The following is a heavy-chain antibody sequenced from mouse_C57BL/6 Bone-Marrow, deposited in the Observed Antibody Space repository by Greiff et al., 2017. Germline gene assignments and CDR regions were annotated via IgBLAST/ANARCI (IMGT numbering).Heavy chain of an antibody. CDR2: ISNLAYSI. J-gene: IGHJ4*01. Sequence: VQLKESGGGLVQPGGSLTLSCAASGFTFSDYGMAWVRQAPRKGPEWVAFISNLAYSIYYADTVTGRFTISRENAKNTLYLEMSSLRPEDTAMYYCARQDYDYDYYAMDYWGQGTSVTVSS. V-gene: IGHV5-15*01. CDR1: GFTFSDYG. D-gene: IGHD2-4*01. CDR3: ARQDYDYDYYAMDY.